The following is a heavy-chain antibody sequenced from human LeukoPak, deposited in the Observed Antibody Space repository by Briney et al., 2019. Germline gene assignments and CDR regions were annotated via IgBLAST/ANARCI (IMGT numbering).Heavy chain of an antibody. CDR3: ARDITIFGVVTLLYYYYMDV. CDR2: ISSSGSTI. CDR1: GFTFSDYY. V-gene: IGHV3-11*04. J-gene: IGHJ6*03. Sequence: GGSLRLSCAASGFTFSDYYMSWIRQAPGKGLEWVSYISSSGSTIYYADSVKGRFTISRDNAKNSLYLQMNSLRAEDTAVYYCARDITIFGVVTLLYYYYMDVWGKGTTVTVSS. D-gene: IGHD3-3*01.